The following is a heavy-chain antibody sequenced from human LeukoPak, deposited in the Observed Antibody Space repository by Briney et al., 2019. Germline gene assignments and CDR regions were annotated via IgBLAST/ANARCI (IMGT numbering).Heavy chain of an antibody. Sequence: GGSLRLSCAASGFTVSTNYMSWVRPAAGKGLEWVSHINWSGGTIDYADSVKGRFTISRDDAKRSLYLQMNSLTAEDTALYYCARKGSGIDYWGQGALVAVSS. V-gene: IGHV3-20*04. J-gene: IGHJ4*02. D-gene: IGHD2-15*01. CDR2: INWSGGTI. CDR1: GFTVSTNY. CDR3: ARKGSGIDY.